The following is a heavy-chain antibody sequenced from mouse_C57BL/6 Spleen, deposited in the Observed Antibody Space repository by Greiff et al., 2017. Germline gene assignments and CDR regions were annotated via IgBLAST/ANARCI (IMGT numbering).Heavy chain of an antibody. CDR1: GYSITSGYD. Sequence: EVQLQQSGPGMVKPSQSLSLTCTVTGYSITSGYDWHWIRHFPGNKLEWMGYISYSGSTNYNPSLKSRISITHDTSKNHFFLKLNSVTTEDTATYYCARTAQGAMDYWGQGTSVTVSS. V-gene: IGHV3-1*01. CDR3: ARTAQGAMDY. D-gene: IGHD3-2*02. J-gene: IGHJ4*01. CDR2: ISYSGST.